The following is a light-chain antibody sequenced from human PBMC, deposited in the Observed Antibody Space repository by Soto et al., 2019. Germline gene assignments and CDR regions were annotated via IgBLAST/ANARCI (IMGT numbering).Light chain of an antibody. CDR3: QQRSNWPPLT. V-gene: IGKV3-11*01. J-gene: IGKJ4*01. Sequence: EIVLTQSPATLSLSPGERATFSCRASQSVSSDLVWYQQKPGQAPRLLIYDASNRATGIPARVSGSGSGTAFTLTISSLEPEDFAVYYCQQRSNWPPLTFGGGTKLEIK. CDR1: QSVSSD. CDR2: DAS.